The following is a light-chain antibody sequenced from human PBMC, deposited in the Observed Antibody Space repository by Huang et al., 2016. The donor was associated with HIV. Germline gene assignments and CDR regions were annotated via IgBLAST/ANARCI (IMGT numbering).Light chain of an antibody. CDR1: QSVRSN. V-gene: IGKV3D-15*03. CDR3: QQYSYWPLT. Sequence: EVVMTQSPAILSVSPGERATLSCRASQSVRSNLAWYQQKPGQAPRILLYDVSIRACGVPARFSGRGSGTEFTLTISILLSEDFAVYYCQQYSYWPLTFGGETKVEFK. J-gene: IGKJ4*01. CDR2: DVS.